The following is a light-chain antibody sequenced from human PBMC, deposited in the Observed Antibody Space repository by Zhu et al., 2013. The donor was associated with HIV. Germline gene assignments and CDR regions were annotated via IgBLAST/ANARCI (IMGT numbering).Light chain of an antibody. CDR2: EVS. J-gene: IGLJ2*01. CDR3: SSYTSTATLL. CDR1: SSDVGGYNY. Sequence: QSALTQPPSASGSPGQSVTISCTGTSSDVGGYNYVSWYQHHPGKAPKVMIYEVSKRPSGVPDRFSGSKSGNLASLTISGLQTEDEADYYCSSYTSTATLLFGGGTKLTVL. V-gene: IGLV2-8*01.